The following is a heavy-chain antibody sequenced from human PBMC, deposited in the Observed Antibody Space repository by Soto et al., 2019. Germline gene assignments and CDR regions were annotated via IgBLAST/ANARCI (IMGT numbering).Heavy chain of an antibody. V-gene: IGHV3-49*03. D-gene: IGHD6-6*01. Sequence: GGSLRLSCTASGFTFGDYAMSWFRQAPGKGLEWVGFIRSKAYGGTTEYAASVKGRFTISRDDSKSIAYLQMNSLKTEDTAVYYCSCSSSGYGELWDYWGQGTLVTVSS. CDR3: SCSSSGYGELWDY. CDR1: GFTFGDYA. J-gene: IGHJ4*02. CDR2: IRSKAYGGTT.